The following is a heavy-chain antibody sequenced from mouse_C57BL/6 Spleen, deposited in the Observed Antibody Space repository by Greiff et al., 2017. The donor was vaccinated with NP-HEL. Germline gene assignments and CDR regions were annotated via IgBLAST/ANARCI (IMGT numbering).Heavy chain of an antibody. J-gene: IGHJ1*03. V-gene: IGHV1-53*01. D-gene: IGHD4-1*01. CDR3: AREELGHWYFDV. CDR1: GYTFTSYW. CDR2: INPSNGGT. Sequence: QVQLKQPGTELVKPGASVKLSCKASGYTFTSYWMHWVKQRPGQGLEWIGNINPSNGGTNYNEKFKSKATLTVDKSSSTAYMQLSSLTSEDSAVYYCAREELGHWYFDVWGTGTTVTVSS.